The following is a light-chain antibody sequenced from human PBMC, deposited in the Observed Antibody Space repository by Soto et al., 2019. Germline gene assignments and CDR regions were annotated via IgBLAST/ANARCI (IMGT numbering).Light chain of an antibody. Sequence: QSVLTQPPSVSAAPGQKVTISCSGSSSNIGNNYVSWYQHLPGTAPKLLIHDNNERPSGIPDRFSGSKSGTSATLGITGLQTGDEADYYCGTWDSSLSAYVFGTGTKLTVL. CDR1: SSNIGNNY. CDR3: GTWDSSLSAYV. J-gene: IGLJ1*01. V-gene: IGLV1-51*01. CDR2: DNN.